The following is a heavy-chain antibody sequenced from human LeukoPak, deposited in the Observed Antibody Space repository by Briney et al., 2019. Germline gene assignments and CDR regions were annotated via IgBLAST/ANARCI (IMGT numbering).Heavy chain of an antibody. CDR2: ITTYNGDP. V-gene: IGHV1-18*01. CDR1: GYTFTRYG. D-gene: IGHD4-17*01. J-gene: IGHJ5*02. CDR3: ARAAASTVTSP. Sequence: ASVKVSCKASGYTFTRYGISCGRHAPGQGLECRGWITTYNGDPNYAQTLKGRVTITTDTSTDIAYMELRSLRSEDTAVYYCARAAASTVTSPWGQGTLVTVS.